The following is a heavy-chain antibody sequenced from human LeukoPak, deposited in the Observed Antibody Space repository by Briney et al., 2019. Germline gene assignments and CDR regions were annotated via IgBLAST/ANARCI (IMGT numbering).Heavy chain of an antibody. V-gene: IGHV3-7*01. J-gene: IGHJ4*02. D-gene: IGHD3-3*01. CDR2: IKQDGSEK. CDR1: GFTFSSYW. Sequence: QPGGSLRLSCAASGFTFSSYWMSWVRQAPGKGLEWVANIKQDGSEKYYVDSVKGRFTISRDNAKNSLYLQMNSLRAEDTAVYYCARVGVTIFGVVTNFDYWAREPWSPSP. CDR3: ARVGVTIFGVVTNFDY.